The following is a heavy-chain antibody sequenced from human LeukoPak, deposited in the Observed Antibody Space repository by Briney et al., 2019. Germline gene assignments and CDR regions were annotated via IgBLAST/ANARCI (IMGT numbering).Heavy chain of an antibody. CDR2: INVAGNT. J-gene: IGHJ2*01. Sequence: GGSLRLSCAASGFTLSSHDVNWVRQVPGKGLEWISAINVAGNTYYSDPVKGRFSVSRDNAKNSVHLQMTSLRAGDTAVYHCAREPDVYGSWYFDLWGRGTQVTVYS. D-gene: IGHD2-8*01. CDR1: GFTLSSHD. CDR3: AREPDVYGSWYFDL. V-gene: IGHV3-13*01.